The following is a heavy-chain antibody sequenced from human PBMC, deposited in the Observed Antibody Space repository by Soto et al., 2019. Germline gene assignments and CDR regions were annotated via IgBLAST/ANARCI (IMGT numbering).Heavy chain of an antibody. Sequence: GGSLRLSCAASGFTFSSYGMHWVRQAPGKGLEWVAVISYDGSNKYYADSVKGRFTISRDNSKNTLYLQMNSLRAEDTAVYYCAKANLAYCGGDCYLHYYYYGMDVWGQGTTVTVSS. CDR3: AKANLAYCGGDCYLHYYYYGMDV. D-gene: IGHD2-21*02. J-gene: IGHJ6*02. CDR1: GFTFSSYG. CDR2: ISYDGSNK. V-gene: IGHV3-30*18.